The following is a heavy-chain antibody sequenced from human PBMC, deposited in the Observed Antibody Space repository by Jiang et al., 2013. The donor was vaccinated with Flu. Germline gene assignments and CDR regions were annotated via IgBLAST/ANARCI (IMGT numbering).Heavy chain of an antibody. D-gene: IGHD2-2*01. J-gene: IGHJ4*02. CDR2: ISSSSSYT. V-gene: IGHV3-11*05. Sequence: GFTFSDYYMSWIRQAPGRGLEWVSYISSSSSYTNYADSVKGRFTISRDNAKNSLYLQMNSLRAEDTAVYYCARELGLGYCSSTSCYSPFDYWGQGTLVTVSS. CDR3: ARELGLGYCSSTSCYSPFDY. CDR1: GFTFSDYY.